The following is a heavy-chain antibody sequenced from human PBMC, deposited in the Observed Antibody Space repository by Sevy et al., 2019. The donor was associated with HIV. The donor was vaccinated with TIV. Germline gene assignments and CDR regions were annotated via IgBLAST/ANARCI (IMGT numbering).Heavy chain of an antibody. CDR2: IKQDGSEK. CDR3: AREDVILWFGKLNYYYGMDV. J-gene: IGHJ6*02. Sequence: GGSLRLSCAASGFTFSSYWMSWVRQAPGKGLEWVANIKQDGSEKYYVDSVKGRFTISRDNAKNSLYLLMNSLRAEDTAVYYCAREDVILWFGKLNYYYGMDVWGQGTTVTVSS. D-gene: IGHD3-10*01. V-gene: IGHV3-7*01. CDR1: GFTFSSYW.